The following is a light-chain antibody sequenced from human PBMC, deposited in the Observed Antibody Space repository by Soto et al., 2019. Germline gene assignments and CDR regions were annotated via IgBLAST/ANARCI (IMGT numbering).Light chain of an antibody. Sequence: DIQMTQSPSSLSASVGDRVTITCRASQSISSYLNWYQQKPGKAPKLLIYAASSLQSGVPSRFSRSGSRTDFTLPISSLQPEDFATYYCQQSYSTPRTFRQETKVEIK. CDR2: AAS. J-gene: IGKJ1*01. CDR1: QSISSY. V-gene: IGKV1-39*01. CDR3: QQSYSTPRT.